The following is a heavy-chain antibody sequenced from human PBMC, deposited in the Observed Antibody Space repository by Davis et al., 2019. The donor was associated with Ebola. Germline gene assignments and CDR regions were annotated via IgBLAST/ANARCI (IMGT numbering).Heavy chain of an antibody. Sequence: GGSLRLSCEASGFIFSSYGMHWVRQAPGKGLEWVALIWYDGSTQFYADSVKGRFTISRDNAKNTVYLQMNSVRVEDTAVYYCARDWSSSWYWFDPWGQGTLVTVSS. CDR2: IWYDGSTQ. CDR1: GFIFSSYG. J-gene: IGHJ5*02. CDR3: ARDWSSSWYWFDP. V-gene: IGHV3-33*01. D-gene: IGHD6-13*01.